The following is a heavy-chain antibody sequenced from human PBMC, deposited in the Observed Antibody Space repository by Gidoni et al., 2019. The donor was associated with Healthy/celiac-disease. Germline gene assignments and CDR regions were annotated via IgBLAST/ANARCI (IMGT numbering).Heavy chain of an antibody. J-gene: IGHJ4*02. CDR2: ISSSGSTI. V-gene: IGHV3-48*03. D-gene: IGHD3-10*01. CDR1: GFTFSSYE. CDR3: ARDRGGYYGSGSDFDY. Sequence: EVQLVESGGGLVQPGGSLRLSCAASGFTFSSYEMNWVRQAPGKGPEWVSYISSSGSTIYYADSVKGRFTISRDNAKNSLYLQMNSLRAEDTAVYYCARDRGGYYGSGSDFDYWGQGTLVTVSS.